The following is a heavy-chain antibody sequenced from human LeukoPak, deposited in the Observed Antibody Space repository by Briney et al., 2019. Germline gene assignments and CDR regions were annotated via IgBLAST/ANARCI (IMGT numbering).Heavy chain of an antibody. J-gene: IGHJ4*02. D-gene: IGHD3-22*01. Sequence: GGSLRLSCAASGFTFSSYSMNWVRQAPGKGLEWVSVIYSGGSTYYADSVKGRFTISRDNSKNTLYLQMNSPRAEDTAVYYCAREGDSSGYFDYWGQGTLVTVSS. CDR3: AREGDSSGYFDY. CDR2: IYSGGST. V-gene: IGHV3-66*01. CDR1: GFTFSSYS.